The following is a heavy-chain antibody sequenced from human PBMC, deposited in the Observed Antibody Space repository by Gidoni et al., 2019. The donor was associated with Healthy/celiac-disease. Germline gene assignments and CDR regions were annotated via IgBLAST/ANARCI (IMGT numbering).Heavy chain of an antibody. CDR2: IYYSGST. CDR1: GGSISSGGYY. D-gene: IGHD3-22*01. CDR3: ARANSPYYYDSSGYYGGWFDP. Sequence: QVQLQESGPGLVKPSQTLSLTCTVSGGSISSGGYYWSCIRQHPGKGLEWIGYIYYSGSTYYNPSLKSRVTISVDTSKNQFSLKLSSVTAADTAVYYCARANSPYYYDSSGYYGGWFDPWGQGTLVTVSS. V-gene: IGHV4-31*03. J-gene: IGHJ5*02.